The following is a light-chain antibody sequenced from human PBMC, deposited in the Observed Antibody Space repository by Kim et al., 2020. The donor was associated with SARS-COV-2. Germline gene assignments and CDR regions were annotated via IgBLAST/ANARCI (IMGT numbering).Light chain of an antibody. CDR2: DVN. V-gene: IGLV2-14*04. CDR3: CSYTRSSTFV. Sequence: GQSITISCTGTSSDIGFYNYVSWYQQHPGKAPKLMLYDVNKRPSGVSNRFSGSKSGNTASLTISGLQAEDESDYYCCSYTRSSTFVFGTGTKVTVL. J-gene: IGLJ1*01. CDR1: SSDIGFYNY.